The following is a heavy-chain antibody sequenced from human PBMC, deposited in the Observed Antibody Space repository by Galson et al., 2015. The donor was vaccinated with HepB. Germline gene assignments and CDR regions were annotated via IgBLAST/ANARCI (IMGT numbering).Heavy chain of an antibody. CDR3: APNYYDSGGYYYADN. CDR2: IGSSSSYM. J-gene: IGHJ4*02. V-gene: IGHV3-21*06. D-gene: IGHD3-22*01. CDR1: GFTFSTYS. Sequence: SLRLSCAASGFTFSTYSMNWVRQAPGKGPEWVSSIGSSSSYMYYADSVKGRFTVSRDNAKNSLYLQMNSLRAEDTAVYYCAPNYYDSGGYYYADNWGQGTLVTVSS.